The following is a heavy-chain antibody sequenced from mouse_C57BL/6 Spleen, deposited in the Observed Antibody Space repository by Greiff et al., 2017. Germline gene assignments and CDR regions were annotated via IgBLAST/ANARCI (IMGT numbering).Heavy chain of an antibody. CDR3: ARGGTSYWYFDV. J-gene: IGHJ1*03. CDR2: IYPRSGNT. Sequence: VQLQQSGAELARPGASVKLSCKASGYTFTSSGISWVKQRTGQGLEWIGEIYPRSGNTYYNEKLKGKATLTADKSSSTAYMELRSLTSEDSAVYFCARGGTSYWYFDVWGTGTTVTVSS. CDR1: GYTFTSSG. V-gene: IGHV1-81*01.